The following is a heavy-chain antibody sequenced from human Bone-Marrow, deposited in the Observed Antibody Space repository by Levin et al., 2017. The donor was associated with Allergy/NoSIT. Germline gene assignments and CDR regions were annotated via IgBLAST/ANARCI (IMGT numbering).Heavy chain of an antibody. CDR2: ISASSAGT. V-gene: IGHV3-23*01. D-gene: IGHD6-13*01. J-gene: IGHJ4*02. CDR3: AKEPPIATSLTGHYFDF. CDR1: GFIFSNCP. Sequence: GGSLRLSCVASGFIFSNCPMSWVRQSPGKGLEWVSGISASSAGTYYRDSVKGRSTISRDNSKNTLHLHMNSLRAEDTAVYYCAKEPPIATSLTGHYFDFWGQGTLITVSS.